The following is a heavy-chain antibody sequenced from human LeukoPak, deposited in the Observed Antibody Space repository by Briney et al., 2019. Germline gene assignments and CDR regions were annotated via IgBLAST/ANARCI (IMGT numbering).Heavy chain of an antibody. CDR1: GGSISNNNYY. D-gene: IGHD2-15*01. CDR2: IYYSGRT. J-gene: IGHJ4*02. CDR3: ARSSSLGYCSGGSCYRKHFDY. Sequence: PSGTLSLTCTVSGGSISNNNYYWGWIRQPPGKGLEWIGSIYYSGRTYNNPSLESRITISVDTSKNQFSLKLSSVIATDTAVYYCARSSSLGYCSGGSCYRKHFDYWGLGTLVTVSS. V-gene: IGHV4-39*01.